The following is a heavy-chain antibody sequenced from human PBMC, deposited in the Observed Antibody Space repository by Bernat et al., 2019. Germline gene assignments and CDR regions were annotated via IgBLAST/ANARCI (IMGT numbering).Heavy chain of an antibody. CDR1: GGTFSSYT. CDR2: IIPILGIA. Sequence: QVQLVQSGAEVKKPGSSVKVSCKASGGTFSSYTISWVRQAPGQGLEWMGRIIPILGIANYAQKFQGRVTITADKSTSTAYMELSSLRSEDTAVYYCAQLGYYYVSWYGMDVWGQGTTVTVSS. CDR3: AQLGYYYVSWYGMDV. V-gene: IGHV1-69*02. J-gene: IGHJ6*02. D-gene: IGHD3-10*01.